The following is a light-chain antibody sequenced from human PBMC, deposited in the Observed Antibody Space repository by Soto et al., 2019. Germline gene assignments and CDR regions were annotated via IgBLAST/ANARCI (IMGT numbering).Light chain of an antibody. Sequence: QSVLTQPASVSGSPGQSITISCTGTSSDVGSYNYVSWYQQHPGKAPKVMIYDVTDRPSGVSNRFSGSKSDNTASLTISGLQAEDEADYYCSSYTTSSTPYVFGTGTKLTVL. CDR3: SSYTTSSTPYV. CDR1: SSDVGSYNY. J-gene: IGLJ1*01. V-gene: IGLV2-14*01. CDR2: DVT.